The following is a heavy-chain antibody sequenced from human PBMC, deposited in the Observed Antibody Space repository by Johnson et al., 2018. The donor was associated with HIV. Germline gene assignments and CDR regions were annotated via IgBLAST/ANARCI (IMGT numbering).Heavy chain of an antibody. CDR1: GFTVSRNY. V-gene: IGHV3-66*01. J-gene: IGHJ3*02. CDR3: ARAWRFTMIQGAFDI. CDR2: IYSGGTT. Sequence: VQLVESGGGLVQPGGSLRLSCAASGFTVSRNYMSWVRQAPGKGLEWVSVIYSGGTTYYADSVKGRFTISRDTSENTVHLQMNSLRTEDTAVYYCARAWRFTMIQGAFDIWGQGTMVTVSS. D-gene: IGHD3-22*01.